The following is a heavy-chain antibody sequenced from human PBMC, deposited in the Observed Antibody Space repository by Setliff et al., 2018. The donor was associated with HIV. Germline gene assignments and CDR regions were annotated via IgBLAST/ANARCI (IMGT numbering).Heavy chain of an antibody. CDR1: GDSISSYS. D-gene: IGHD3-10*01. J-gene: IGHJ5*02. V-gene: IGHV4-4*09. Sequence: PSETLSLTCTGSGDSISSYSWNWIRQSPGGGLEWIGFIFSSGSTKYNPSLQSRVTMSIDTSKNQFSLRLTSVTAADTAVYYCARRIDDSGSFPDKNWFDTWGQGSLVTVSS. CDR2: IFSSGST. CDR3: ARRIDDSGSFPDKNWFDT.